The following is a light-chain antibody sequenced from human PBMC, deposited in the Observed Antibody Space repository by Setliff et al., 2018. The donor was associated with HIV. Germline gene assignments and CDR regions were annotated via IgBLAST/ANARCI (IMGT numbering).Light chain of an antibody. CDR2: DVS. CDR1: TNDVGNYNY. J-gene: IGLJ2*01. V-gene: IGLV2-14*03. CDR3: SSYTSSSTHVV. Sequence: QSALTQPASVSGSPGQSITVSCTGTTNDVGNYNYVSWYQQHPGKAPKLMIYDVSNRPSGVSNRFSASKSGNTASPTISGLQAEDEADYYCSSYTSSSTHVVFGGGTKVTVL.